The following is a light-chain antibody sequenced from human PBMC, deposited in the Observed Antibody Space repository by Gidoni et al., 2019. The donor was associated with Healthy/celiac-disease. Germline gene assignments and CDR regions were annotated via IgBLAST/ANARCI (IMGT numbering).Light chain of an antibody. CDR3: QQSNSSPYT. V-gene: IGKV1-39*01. CDR2: AAS. CDR1: QSISSY. J-gene: IGKJ2*01. Sequence: IQMTQSPSSLSASVGDRVTIPCRASQSISSYLNWYQQKPGKAPKLLIYAASSLQSGVPARFSGSGSGTDFTLTISSLQPEDFATYYCQQSNSSPYTFGQGTKVEIK.